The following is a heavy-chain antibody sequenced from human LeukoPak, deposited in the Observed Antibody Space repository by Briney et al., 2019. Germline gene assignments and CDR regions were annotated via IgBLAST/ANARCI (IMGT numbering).Heavy chain of an antibody. J-gene: IGHJ4*02. D-gene: IGHD3-22*01. CDR3: ARVAKLSSGYYDFDY. V-gene: IGHV4-39*07. Sequence: SETLSLTCTVSGGSISSSSYYWGWIRQPPGKGLEWIGSIYYSGSTYYNPSLKSRVTISVDTSKNQFSPKLSSVTAADTAVYYCARVAKLSSGYYDFDYWGQGTLVTVSS. CDR1: GGSISSSSYY. CDR2: IYYSGST.